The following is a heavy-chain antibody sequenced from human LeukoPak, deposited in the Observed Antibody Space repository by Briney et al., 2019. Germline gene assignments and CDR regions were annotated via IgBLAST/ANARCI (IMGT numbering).Heavy chain of an antibody. Sequence: SETLSLTCTVSGGSISSYWSWIRQPPGKGLECIGYIFYTGITNYNPSLKSRVTISIDTSKNQFSLKLSSVTAADTAVYYCARLNGNDVLDYYYMDVWGKGTTVTVSS. D-gene: IGHD1-1*01. CDR2: IFYTGIT. CDR1: GGSISSY. V-gene: IGHV4-59*08. CDR3: ARLNGNDVLDYYYMDV. J-gene: IGHJ6*03.